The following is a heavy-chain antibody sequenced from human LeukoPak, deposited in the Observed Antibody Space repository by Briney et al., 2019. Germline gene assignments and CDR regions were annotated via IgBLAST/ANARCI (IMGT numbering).Heavy chain of an antibody. CDR3: ASSDYGDYVGY. CDR2: IYYSGST. CDR1: GGSIXSXDYY. D-gene: IGHD4-17*01. V-gene: IGHV4-30-4*01. Sequence: SETLSLTCTVSGGSIXSXDYYWSWIRQPPGXGXEWIGYIYYSGSTYYNPSLKSRVTISVDTSKNQFSLKLSSVTAADTAVYYCASSDYGDYVGYWGQGTLVTVSS. J-gene: IGHJ4*02.